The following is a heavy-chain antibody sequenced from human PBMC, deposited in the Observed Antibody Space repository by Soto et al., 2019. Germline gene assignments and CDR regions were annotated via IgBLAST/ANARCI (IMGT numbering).Heavy chain of an antibody. J-gene: IGHJ6*02. Sequence: GGSLRLSCAASGFTFDDYAMHWVRQAPGKGLEWVSGISWNSGSIGYADSVKGRFTISRDNAKNSLYLQKNSLRAEDTALYYCAKEKGFGGVRKGMDVWGQGTTVTVSS. CDR3: AKEKGFGGVRKGMDV. CDR2: ISWNSGSI. D-gene: IGHD3-16*01. V-gene: IGHV3-9*01. CDR1: GFTFDDYA.